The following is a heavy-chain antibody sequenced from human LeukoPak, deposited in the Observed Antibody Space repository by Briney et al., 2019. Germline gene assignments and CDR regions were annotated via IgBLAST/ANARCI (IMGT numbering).Heavy chain of an antibody. CDR1: GFTFSSYD. CDR2: IGTAGDT. V-gene: IGHV3-13*01. Sequence: GGSLRLSCAASGFTFSSYDMHWVRQATGKGLEWVSAIGTAGDTYYPGSVKGRFTISRENAKNSLYLQMNSLRAGDTAVYYCARGPPRSCSSTSCSLFDPWGQGTPVTVSS. CDR3: ARGPPRSCSSTSCSLFDP. D-gene: IGHD2-2*01. J-gene: IGHJ5*02.